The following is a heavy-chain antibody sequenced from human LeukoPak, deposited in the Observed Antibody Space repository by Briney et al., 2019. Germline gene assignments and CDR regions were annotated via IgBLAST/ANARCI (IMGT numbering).Heavy chain of an antibody. Sequence: SETLSLTCTFSGGSISTYYWSWIRQPPGKGLEWIGYIHHSGTTNYNPSLKSRVIISIDTSKDQFPLKLTSVTAADTAVYYCARSWDYRDYYFDHWGQGTLVTVSS. D-gene: IGHD4-17*01. CDR3: ARSWDYRDYYFDH. V-gene: IGHV4-59*01. J-gene: IGHJ4*02. CDR2: IHHSGTT. CDR1: GGSISTYY.